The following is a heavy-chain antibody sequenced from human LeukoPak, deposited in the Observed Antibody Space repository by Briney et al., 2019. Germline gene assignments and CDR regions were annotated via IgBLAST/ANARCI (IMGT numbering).Heavy chain of an antibody. Sequence: GGSLRLSCTASGFTFSSYSMNCIRQAPGKGLEWASSISSSSNYIYYADSVKGRFTISRDNAKNSLYLQMNSLRTEDTAVYYCARAPTSEQQLQFDYWGQGTLVTVSS. CDR3: ARAPTSEQQLQFDY. J-gene: IGHJ4*02. CDR1: GFTFSSYS. D-gene: IGHD6-13*01. V-gene: IGHV3-21*01. CDR2: ISSSSNYI.